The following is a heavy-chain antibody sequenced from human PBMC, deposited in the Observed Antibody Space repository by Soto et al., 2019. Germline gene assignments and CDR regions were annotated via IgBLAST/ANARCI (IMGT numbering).Heavy chain of an antibody. CDR2: IKPDGSET. D-gene: IGHD3-22*01. CDR3: AKYGLGTNSGYRDH. V-gene: IGHV3-7*01. CDR1: GFTFGNYW. Sequence: TGGSLRLSCAASGFTFGNYWMTWVRQAPEKGLEWVANIKPDGSETYYVDSVKGRFTISRDNVRDSLYLQMNSLRAEDTAVYYCAKYGLGTNSGYRDHWGQGTLVTVS. J-gene: IGHJ4*02.